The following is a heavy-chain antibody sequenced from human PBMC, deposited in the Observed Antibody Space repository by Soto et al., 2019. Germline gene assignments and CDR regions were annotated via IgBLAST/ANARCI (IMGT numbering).Heavy chain of an antibody. Sequence: PLRLSCATSGFTFASYAMTWVRQAPGKGLEWVSSITTGGINTHYADFVRGRFTISRDNSKNTVYLEMKTLSAEDTAVYYCGKVMTDYSKAVGDDWGQGTLVTVAS. CDR2: ITTGGINT. J-gene: IGHJ4*02. D-gene: IGHD4-4*01. CDR3: GKVMTDYSKAVGDD. CDR1: GFTFASYA. V-gene: IGHV3-23*01.